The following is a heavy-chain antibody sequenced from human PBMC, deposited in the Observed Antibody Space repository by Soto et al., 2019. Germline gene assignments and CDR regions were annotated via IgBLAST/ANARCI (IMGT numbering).Heavy chain of an antibody. CDR3: ARDKGYCSGTSCYNALFDY. CDR1: GYTFTTYA. D-gene: IGHD2-2*02. J-gene: IGHJ4*02. Sequence: ASVKVSCKASGYTFTTYAMHWVRQAPGQRPEWMGWINAGNGNTKYSQKFQDRVTITRDTSASTAYMELSSLRSEDTAVYYCARDKGYCSGTSCYNALFDYWGQGTLVTVSS. CDR2: INAGNGNT. V-gene: IGHV1-3*01.